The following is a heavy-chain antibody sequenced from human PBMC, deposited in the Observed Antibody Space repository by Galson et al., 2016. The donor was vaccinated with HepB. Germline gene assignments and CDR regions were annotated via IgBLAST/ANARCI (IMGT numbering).Heavy chain of an antibody. Sequence: PALVKPTQTLTLTCTVSGFSLSDARMGVSWIRQPPGKALEWLAQVFSNDDKSYSTSLKSRLTISKDTSRSQVVLTMTNVDPVDTATYYCARTGGFDADYFAYWGHGTLVTVSS. CDR1: GFSLSDARMG. D-gene: IGHD3-16*01. V-gene: IGHV2-26*01. CDR2: VFSNDDK. CDR3: ARTGGFDADYFAY. J-gene: IGHJ4*01.